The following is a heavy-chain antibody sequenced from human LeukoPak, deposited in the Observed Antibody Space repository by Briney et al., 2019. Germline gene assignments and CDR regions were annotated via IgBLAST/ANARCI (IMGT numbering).Heavy chain of an antibody. CDR2: IYSGGST. CDR3: ARGITVLTRRHAFDI. V-gene: IGHV3-66*01. J-gene: IGHJ3*02. CDR1: GFTVSTDY. Sequence: GGSLRLSCAASGFTVSTDYMSWVRQAQGKGLEWVSVIYSGGSTYYADSVKGRFTISRDNSKNTLYFQMNSLRAEDTAVYYCARGITVLTRRHAFDIWGQGTMVTVSS. D-gene: IGHD4-23*01.